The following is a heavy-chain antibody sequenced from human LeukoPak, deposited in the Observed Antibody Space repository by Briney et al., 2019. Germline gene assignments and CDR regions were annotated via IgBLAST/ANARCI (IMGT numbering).Heavy chain of an antibody. D-gene: IGHD2-2*01. CDR2: ISGGGGST. Sequence: GVLRLSCAASGFTFSSYAMSWVRQAPGKGLEWVSTISGGGGSTYYADSVKGRFTISRDNSENTLYLQMNSLRAEDTAVYHCAKDIVLVPSAGFDYWGQGTLVTVSS. CDR3: AKDIVLVPSAGFDY. V-gene: IGHV3-23*01. CDR1: GFTFSSYA. J-gene: IGHJ4*02.